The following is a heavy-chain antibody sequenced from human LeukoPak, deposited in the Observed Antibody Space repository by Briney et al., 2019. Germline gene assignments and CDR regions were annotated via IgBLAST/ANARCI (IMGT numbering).Heavy chain of an antibody. CDR2: ISHTSESI. CDR3: AVSRGSKGRYWFDP. CDR1: GFTFNTYS. J-gene: IGHJ5*02. Sequence: GGSLRLSCPASGFTFNTYSMSWVPQAPGKGLEWVSIISHTSESIFYADSVKGRFTISRDNSKNTLYLQMNSLRAEDTAVYYCAVSRGSKGRYWFDPWGQGTLVTVSS. D-gene: IGHD2-2*01. V-gene: IGHV3-23*01.